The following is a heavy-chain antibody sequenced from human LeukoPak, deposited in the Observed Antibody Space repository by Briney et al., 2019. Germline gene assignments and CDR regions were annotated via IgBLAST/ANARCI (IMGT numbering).Heavy chain of an antibody. CDR2: IYSTSSDSV. D-gene: IGHD6-13*01. CDR3: AGLHFAAAEEFDH. Sequence: PSETLSLTCTLSGSSINGHYWSWLRQPPGEGLEWIGYIYSTSSDSVLYNPFLKSRVTLSFDTFNNQLSLSLTSVTAADTAIYYCAGLHFAAAEEFDHWGQGTLVTVSS. V-gene: IGHV4-59*08. CDR1: GSSINGHY. J-gene: IGHJ5*02.